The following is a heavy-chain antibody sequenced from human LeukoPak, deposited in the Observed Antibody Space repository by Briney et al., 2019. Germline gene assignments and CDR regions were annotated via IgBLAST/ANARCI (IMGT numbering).Heavy chain of an antibody. CDR1: GGSISGHY. CDR2: ISYSGGT. V-gene: IGHV4-59*11. D-gene: IGHD3-22*01. CDR3: GRYDSSGYSHFDY. J-gene: IGHJ4*02. Sequence: SETLSLTCTVSGGSISGHYWSWIRQPPGKGLEWIGYISYSGGTNYNPSLRSRVTISVDTSKNQFSLKLSSVTAADTAMYYCGRYDSSGYSHFDYWGQGSLVTVSS.